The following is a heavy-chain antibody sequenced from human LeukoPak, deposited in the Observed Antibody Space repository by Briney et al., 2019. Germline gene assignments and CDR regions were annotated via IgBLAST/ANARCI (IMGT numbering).Heavy chain of an antibody. V-gene: IGHV3-74*01. CDR1: GFTFSGYW. J-gene: IGHJ6*03. D-gene: IGHD3-3*01. CDR2: INGDGSST. CDR3: AKGAAGGGGVTNYYYYYMDV. Sequence: GGSLRLSCAASGFTFSGYWMHWVRQDPGTGLVWVSRINGDGSSTTYADSVKGRFTISRDNAKNSLYLQMNSLRAEDTAVYYCAKGAAGGGGVTNYYYYYMDVWGKGTTVTVSS.